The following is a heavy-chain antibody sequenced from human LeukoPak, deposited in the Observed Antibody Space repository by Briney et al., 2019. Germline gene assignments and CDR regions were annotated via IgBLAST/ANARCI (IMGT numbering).Heavy chain of an antibody. Sequence: SETLSLTCTVSGGSISNYYCSWIRQPPGKGLEWIGYIYKSGNTNYNPSLKSRVTISVDASKNHFSLKLNSVTAADTAVYYCARGSYYYKSSGYQYYFDYWGQGTLVTVSS. J-gene: IGHJ4*02. CDR2: IYKSGNT. CDR1: GGSISNYY. CDR3: ARGSYYYKSSGYQYYFDY. D-gene: IGHD3-22*01. V-gene: IGHV4-59*01.